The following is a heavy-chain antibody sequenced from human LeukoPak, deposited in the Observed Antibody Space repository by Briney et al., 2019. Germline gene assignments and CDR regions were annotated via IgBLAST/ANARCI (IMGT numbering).Heavy chain of an antibody. CDR2: INSDGSST. Sequence: PGGSLRLSCAASGFAFSSYEMNWVRQAPGKGLVWVSRINSDGSSTSYADSVKGRFTISRDNAKNTLYLQMNSLRAEDTAVYYCVGMTTVTLPWGQGTLVTVSS. D-gene: IGHD4-17*01. CDR3: VGMTTVTLP. V-gene: IGHV3-74*01. CDR1: GFAFSSYE. J-gene: IGHJ4*02.